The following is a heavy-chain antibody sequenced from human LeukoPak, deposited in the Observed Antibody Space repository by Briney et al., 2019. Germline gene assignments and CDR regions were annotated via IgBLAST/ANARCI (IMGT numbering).Heavy chain of an antibody. V-gene: IGHV3-21*01. D-gene: IGHD2-8*02. Sequence: GGSLRLSCAGSGFALKSYSLTWVRQAPGKGLEWVSSISSTGAYIHYADSVKGRFTISRDNVDNVVYLEMNSLGAEDTATYYCARVAVSGPTGWFDSWGQGTLVIVSS. CDR2: ISSTGAYI. CDR1: GFALKSYS. CDR3: ARVAVSGPTGWFDS. J-gene: IGHJ5*01.